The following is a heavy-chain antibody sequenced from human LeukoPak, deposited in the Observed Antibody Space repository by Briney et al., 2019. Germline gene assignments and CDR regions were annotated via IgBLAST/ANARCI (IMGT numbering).Heavy chain of an antibody. CDR2: ISAGNRAI. CDR3: ARVPTRAAVAGSLDY. D-gene: IGHD6-19*01. J-gene: IGHJ4*02. V-gene: IGHV3-48*01. Sequence: GGSLRLSCAASGFTLSNHHMNWVRQAPGKGLEWVSYISAGNRAIYYADSVKGRFTISRDDAKNSLYLQMSSLRAEDTAVYHCARVPTRAAVAGSLDYWGQGTLVTVSS. CDR1: GFTLSNHH.